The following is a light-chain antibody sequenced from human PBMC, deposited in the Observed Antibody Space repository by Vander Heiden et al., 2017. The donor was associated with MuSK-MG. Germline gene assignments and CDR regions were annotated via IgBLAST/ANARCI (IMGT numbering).Light chain of an antibody. CDR1: QRISSY. Sequence: DIQMTQSPSSLSASVGDRVTITCRASQRISSYLNWYQQKPGKAPKLLIYAASSLQSGVPSRFSGSGSGTDFTLTISRLQPEDFATYYCQQSDSTPFTFGGGTKVXIK. CDR2: AAS. V-gene: IGKV1-39*01. CDR3: QQSDSTPFT. J-gene: IGKJ4*01.